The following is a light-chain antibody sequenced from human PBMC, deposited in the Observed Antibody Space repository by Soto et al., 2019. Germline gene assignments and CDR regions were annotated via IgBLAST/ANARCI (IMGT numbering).Light chain of an antibody. CDR2: DVS. CDR1: NSDVGAYNY. J-gene: IGLJ2*01. V-gene: IGLV2-14*03. CDR3: SSFTTSSTVV. Sequence: QSALTQPASVSGSPGQSITISCTGTNSDVGAYNYVSWYQQHPGKAPKLLIYDVSYRPSGVSNRFSGSKSGNTASLTISGLQAEDEADYYCSSFTTSSTVVFGGGTKVTVL.